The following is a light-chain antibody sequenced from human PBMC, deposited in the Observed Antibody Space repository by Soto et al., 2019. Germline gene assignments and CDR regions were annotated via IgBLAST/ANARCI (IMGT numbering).Light chain of an antibody. CDR3: SSYAGSDNPYV. CDR2: EVT. Sequence: QSVLRQPRSACWSPGQSVTISCTGTSGDIGGYDYVSWYQQHPGKAPKLMIYEVTKRPLGVPDRFSGSKSGNTASLTASGLQAEDDADYYCSSYAGSDNPYVFGTGTKVTVL. CDR1: SGDIGGYDY. J-gene: IGLJ1*01. V-gene: IGLV2-8*01.